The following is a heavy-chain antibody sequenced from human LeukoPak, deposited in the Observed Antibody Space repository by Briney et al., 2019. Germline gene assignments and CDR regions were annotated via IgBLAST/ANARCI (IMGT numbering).Heavy chain of an antibody. J-gene: IGHJ4*02. CDR1: GFTFSSYE. CDR3: ARDYGGNSIDY. CDR2: IRSSGTSI. V-gene: IGHV3-48*03. Sequence: GGSLRLSCATSGFTFSSYEMNWVRQAPGKGLEWVSLIRSSGTSIDYVDSVKGRFTISRDNAKNSVYLQMNSLRGEDSAVYYCARDYGGNSIDYWGQGTLVTVSS. D-gene: IGHD4-23*01.